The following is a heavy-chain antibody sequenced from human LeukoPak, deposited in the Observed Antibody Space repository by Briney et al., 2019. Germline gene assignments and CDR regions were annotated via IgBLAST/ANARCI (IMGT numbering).Heavy chain of an antibody. J-gene: IGHJ4*02. D-gene: IGHD5-18*01. CDR2: ISHDGTNK. CDR1: GFTFTNAG. Sequence: GGSLRPSCAASGFTFTNAGIHWVRLAAGKGLEWVSFISHDGTNKYYSDSVDGRFIVSRLNSQNTVYLQMNDLRPEDTATYYCASEDVDTGVFWGQGTLVTVSS. CDR3: ASEDVDTGVF. V-gene: IGHV3-30*01.